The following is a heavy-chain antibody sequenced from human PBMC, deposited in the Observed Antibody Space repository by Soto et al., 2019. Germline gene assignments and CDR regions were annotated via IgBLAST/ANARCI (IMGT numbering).Heavy chain of an antibody. J-gene: IGHJ4*02. CDR3: ARAKTTMIVPENY. D-gene: IGHD3-22*01. CDR1: GGSVNSGTYY. Sequence: QVQLQESGPGLVKPSETLSLTCTVSGGSVNSGTYYWSWIRQPPGKGLEWIGYIYYSGTTNYNPSPQKPSTLTGSTVKDPVPPDPGLWAAADTAVYYCARAKTTMIVPENYWGQGTLVTVSS. V-gene: IGHV4-61*01. CDR2: IYYSGTT.